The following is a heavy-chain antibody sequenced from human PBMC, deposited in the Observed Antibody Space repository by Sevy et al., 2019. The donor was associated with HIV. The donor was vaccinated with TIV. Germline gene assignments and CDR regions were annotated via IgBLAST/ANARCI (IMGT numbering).Heavy chain of an antibody. J-gene: IGHJ4*02. CDR3: ARDRGGDDGNSWDFDY. V-gene: IGHV3-11*01. CDR1: GFTFSDYY. D-gene: IGHD5-12*01. Sequence: GGSLRLSCAASGFTFSDYYMSWIRQAPGKGLEWVSFISRSGNTRYYADSVKGRFTISRDNAKNSLFLQMNSLRAEDTAVYYCARDRGGDDGNSWDFDYWVQGTLVTVSS. CDR2: ISRSGNTR.